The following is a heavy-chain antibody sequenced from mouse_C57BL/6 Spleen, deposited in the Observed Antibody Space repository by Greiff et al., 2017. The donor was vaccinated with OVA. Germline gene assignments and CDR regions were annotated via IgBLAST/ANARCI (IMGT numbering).Heavy chain of an antibody. CDR1: GYTFTDYY. D-gene: IGHD1-1*01. CDR3: ARKDYYGSMEFDY. J-gene: IGHJ2*01. Sequence: EVQLQQSGPELVKPGASVKISCKASGYTFTDYYMNWVKQSHGKSLEWIGDINPNNGGTSYNQKFKGKATLTVDKSSSTAYMELRSLTSEDSAVYYCARKDYYGSMEFDYWGQGTTLTVSS. CDR2: INPNNGGT. V-gene: IGHV1-26*01.